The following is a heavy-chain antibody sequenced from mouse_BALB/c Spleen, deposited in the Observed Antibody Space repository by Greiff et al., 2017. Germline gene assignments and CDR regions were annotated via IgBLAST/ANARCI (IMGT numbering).Heavy chain of an antibody. J-gene: IGHJ2*01. Sequence: EVQLQQSGAELVRSGASVKLSCTASGFNIKDYYMHWVKQRPEQGLEWIGWIDPENGDTEYAPKFQGKATMTADTSSNTAYLQLSSLTSEDTAVYYCNALGNYFDHWGQGTTLTVSS. CDR2: IDPENGDT. D-gene: IGHD4-1*01. CDR1: GFNIKDYY. V-gene: IGHV14-4*02. CDR3: NALGNYFDH.